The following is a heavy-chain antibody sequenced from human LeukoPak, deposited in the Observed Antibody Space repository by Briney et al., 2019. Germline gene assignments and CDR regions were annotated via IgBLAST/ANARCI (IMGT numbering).Heavy chain of an antibody. CDR2: IYYSGST. Sequence: SETLSLTCTVSGGSISSYYRSWIRQPPGKGLEWIGYIYYSGSTNYNPSLKSRVTISVDTSKNQFSLKLSSVTAADTAVYYCARSRGYSGYAYDAFDLWGQGTMVTVSS. D-gene: IGHD5-12*01. V-gene: IGHV4-59*01. CDR1: GGSISSYY. CDR3: ARSRGYSGYAYDAFDL. J-gene: IGHJ3*01.